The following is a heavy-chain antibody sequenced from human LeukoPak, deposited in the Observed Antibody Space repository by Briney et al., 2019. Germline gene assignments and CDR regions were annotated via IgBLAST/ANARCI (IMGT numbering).Heavy chain of an antibody. Sequence: PSETLSLTCAVSGGSISSSNWWSWVRQPPGKGLEWIGEVYHSGSTNYNPSLKSRVTISVDTSKNQFSLKLSSVTAADTAVYYCARGELLAYFDYWGQGTLVTVSS. D-gene: IGHD3-10*01. J-gene: IGHJ4*02. CDR2: VYHSGST. CDR3: ARGELLAYFDY. V-gene: IGHV4-4*02. CDR1: GGSISSSNW.